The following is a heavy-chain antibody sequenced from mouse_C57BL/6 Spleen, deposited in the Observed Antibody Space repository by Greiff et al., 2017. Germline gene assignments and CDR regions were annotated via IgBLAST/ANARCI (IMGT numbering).Heavy chain of an antibody. CDR1: GFSLTSYG. CDR2: IWRGGST. Sequence: QVQLKESGPGLVQPSQSLSITCTVSGFSLTSYGVHWVRQSPGKGLEWLGVIWRGGSTDYNAAFISRLSISKDNSKSQVFFKMNRLQADDTAIYYCARWAYDYDSWFAYWGQGTLVTVSA. D-gene: IGHD2-4*01. J-gene: IGHJ3*01. V-gene: IGHV2-2*01. CDR3: ARWAYDYDSWFAY.